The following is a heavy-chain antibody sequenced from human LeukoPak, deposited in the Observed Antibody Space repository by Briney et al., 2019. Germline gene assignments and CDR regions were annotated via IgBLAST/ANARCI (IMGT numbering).Heavy chain of an antibody. CDR3: ARDSPDGSGTYYNDSPDY. J-gene: IGHJ4*02. CDR1: GGSISSHY. D-gene: IGHD3-10*01. CDR2: MYYSGST. Sequence: PSETLSLTCTVSGGSISSHYWSWIRQPPGKGLEWIGYMYYSGSTNYNPSLKSRVTTSVDTSKNQFSLKLNSVTAADTAIYYCARDSPDGSGTYYNDSPDYWAQGTLVTVSS. V-gene: IGHV4-59*11.